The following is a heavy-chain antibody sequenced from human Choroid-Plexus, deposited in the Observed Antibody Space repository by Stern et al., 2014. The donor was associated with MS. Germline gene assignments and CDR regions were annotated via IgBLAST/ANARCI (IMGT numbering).Heavy chain of an antibody. CDR3: ARDSRHYDASYYFDS. CDR2: IIPIFGTA. V-gene: IGHV1-69*01. CDR1: GGTFSSYA. Sequence: VQLEESGAEVKKPGSSVKGSCKASGGTFSSYAINWVRQAPGQGPEWMGGIIPIFGTANYAQKFQGRVTITADESTSTAYMELSSLRSEDTAVYYCARDSRHYDASYYFDSWGQGTLVTVSS. J-gene: IGHJ4*02. D-gene: IGHD3-16*01.